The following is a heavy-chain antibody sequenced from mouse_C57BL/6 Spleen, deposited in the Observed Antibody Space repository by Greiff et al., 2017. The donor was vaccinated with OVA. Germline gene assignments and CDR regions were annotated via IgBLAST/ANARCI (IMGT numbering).Heavy chain of an antibody. CDR2: ISSGGSYT. CDR3: AREEITPHFDY. Sequence: EVQVVESGGDLVKPGGSLKLSCAASGFTFSSYGMSWVRQTPDKRLEWVATISSGGSYTYYPDSVKGRFTISRDNAKNTLYLQMSSLKSEDTAMYYCAREEITPHFDYWGQGTTLTVSS. D-gene: IGHD1-1*01. J-gene: IGHJ2*01. V-gene: IGHV5-6*01. CDR1: GFTFSSYG.